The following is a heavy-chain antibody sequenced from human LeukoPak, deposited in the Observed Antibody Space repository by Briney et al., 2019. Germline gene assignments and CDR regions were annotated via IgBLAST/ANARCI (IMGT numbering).Heavy chain of an antibody. CDR3: ARDPRSFGAPIDY. J-gene: IGHJ4*02. Sequence: GGSLRLSCAASGFTFSSYWMSWVRQAPGKGLEWVANIKQDGSEKYYVDSVKGRFTISRDNAKNSLHLQMNSLRAEDTAVYYCARDPRSFGAPIDYWGQGTLVTVSS. CDR1: GFTFSSYW. CDR2: IKQDGSEK. D-gene: IGHD3-3*01. V-gene: IGHV3-7*01.